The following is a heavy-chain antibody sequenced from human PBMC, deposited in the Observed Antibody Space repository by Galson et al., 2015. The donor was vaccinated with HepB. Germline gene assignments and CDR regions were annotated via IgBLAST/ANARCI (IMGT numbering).Heavy chain of an antibody. V-gene: IGHV3-30*18. CDR2: ISDDGTKK. CDR1: GFIFSSYG. D-gene: IGHD6-6*01. Sequence: LSLSCAASGFIFSSYGMHWVRQGPGKGLEWVALISDDGTKKYYADSVKGRFTMSRDNSKNTLYLQMNSLRAEDTALYYCAKERIVARRAPFDSWGQGTLVTVSS. J-gene: IGHJ4*02. CDR3: AKERIVARRAPFDS.